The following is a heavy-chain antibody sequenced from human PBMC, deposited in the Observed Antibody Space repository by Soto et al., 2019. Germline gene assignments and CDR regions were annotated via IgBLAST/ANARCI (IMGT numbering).Heavy chain of an antibody. Sequence: EVQLLESGGGLVQPGGSLRLSCAASGFTFSSYAMSWVRQAPGKGLEWVSAISGSGGSTYYADSVKGRFTISRDNSKSTLYLQMNSLKAEDTAVYYCAKRSLGGWGGGFDYWGQGTLVTVSS. V-gene: IGHV3-23*01. CDR3: AKRSLGGWGGGFDY. D-gene: IGHD3-16*01. CDR2: ISGSGGST. J-gene: IGHJ4*02. CDR1: GFTFSSYA.